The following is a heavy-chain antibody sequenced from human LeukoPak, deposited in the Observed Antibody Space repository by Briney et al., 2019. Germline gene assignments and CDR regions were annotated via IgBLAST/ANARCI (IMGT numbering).Heavy chain of an antibody. J-gene: IGHJ5*02. CDR3: ARERGYDFWSGYPPHNWFDP. CDR1: GFTFSGYS. Sequence: PGGSLRLSCAASGFTFSGYSMNWVRQAPGKGLEWVSYISSSSSTIYYADSVKGRFTISRDNAKNSLYLQMNSLRAEDTAVYYCARERGYDFWSGYPPHNWFDPWGQGTLVTVSS. D-gene: IGHD3-3*01. V-gene: IGHV3-48*01. CDR2: ISSSSSTI.